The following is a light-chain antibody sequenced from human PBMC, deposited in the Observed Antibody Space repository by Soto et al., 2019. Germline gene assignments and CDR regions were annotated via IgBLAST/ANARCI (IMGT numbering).Light chain of an antibody. CDR3: ISYTSSSTSYV. CDR2: EVC. J-gene: IGLJ1*01. Sequence: QSALTQPASVSGSPGQSITISCTGTSSDVGGYNYVAWYQQHPGKVPRLMIYEVCNRPSGVSNRFSGSKSGSTASLTISGLQAEDEADYYCISYTSSSTSYVFGTGTKLTVL. CDR1: SSDVGGYNY. V-gene: IGLV2-14*01.